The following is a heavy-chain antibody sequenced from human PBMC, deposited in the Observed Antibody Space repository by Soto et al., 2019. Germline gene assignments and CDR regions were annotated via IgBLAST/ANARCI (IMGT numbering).Heavy chain of an antibody. D-gene: IGHD3-16*02. J-gene: IGHJ5*02. CDR1: GFTFSSYA. Sequence: EVQLLESGGGLVQPGGSLRLSCAASGFTFSSYAMSWVRQAPGKGLEWVSAISGSGGSTYYADSVKGRFTISRDNSKNALDQEVYCLRAEDTAVYCCAKEWSGLSPFDPWGQGTLVTVSS. CDR2: ISGSGGST. V-gene: IGHV3-23*01. CDR3: AKEWSGLSPFDP.